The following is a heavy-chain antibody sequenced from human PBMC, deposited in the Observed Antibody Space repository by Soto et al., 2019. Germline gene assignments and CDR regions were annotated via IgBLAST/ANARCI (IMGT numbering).Heavy chain of an antibody. CDR1: GFTVSSYA. CDR2: ISSNGGST. J-gene: IGHJ5*02. Sequence: GGSLRLSCAASGFTVSSYAMHWVRQAPGKGLEYVSAISSNGGSTYYANSVKGRFTISRDNSKNTLYLQMGSLRAEDMAVYYCARDPRPTGGIAAAPGTGWFDPWGQGTLVTVSS. V-gene: IGHV3-64*01. D-gene: IGHD6-13*01. CDR3: ARDPRPTGGIAAAPGTGWFDP.